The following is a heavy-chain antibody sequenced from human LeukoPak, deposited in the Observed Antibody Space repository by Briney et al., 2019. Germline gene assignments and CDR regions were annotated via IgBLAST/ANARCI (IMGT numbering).Heavy chain of an antibody. V-gene: IGHV3-23*01. D-gene: IGHD3-22*01. CDR3: AEDLSTMIVVVITR. CDR2: ISGSGGST. Sequence: GGSLRLSCAASGFTFSSYAMSWVRQAPGKGLEWVSAISGSGGSTYYADSVKSRFTISRDNSKNTLYLQMNSLRAEDTAVYYCAEDLSTMIVVVITRWGQGTLVTVSS. CDR1: GFTFSSYA. J-gene: IGHJ4*02.